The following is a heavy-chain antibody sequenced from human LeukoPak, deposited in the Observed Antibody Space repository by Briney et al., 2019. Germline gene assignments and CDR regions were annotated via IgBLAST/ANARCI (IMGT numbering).Heavy chain of an antibody. CDR1: GGSISSGGYS. CDR3: ARDLGSNFDY. Sequence: SETLSLTCAVSGGSISSGGYSWSWIRQPPGKGLEWIGYIYHSGSTYYNPSLKSRVIISVDRSKNQFSLKLSSVTAADTAVYYCARDLGSNFDYWGQGTLVTVSS. J-gene: IGHJ4*02. CDR2: IYHSGST. D-gene: IGHD2-15*01. V-gene: IGHV4-30-2*01.